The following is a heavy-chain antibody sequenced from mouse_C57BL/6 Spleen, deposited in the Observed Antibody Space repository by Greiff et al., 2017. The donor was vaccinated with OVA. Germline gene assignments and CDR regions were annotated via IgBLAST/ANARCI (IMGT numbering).Heavy chain of an antibody. Sequence: EVQRVESGGGLVKPGGSLKLSCAASGFTFSDYGMHWVRQAPEKGLEWVAYISSGSSTIYYADTVKGRFTISRDNAKNTLFLQMTSLRSEDTAMYYCARPGTQLRGNYFDYWGQGTTLTVSS. CDR3: ARPGTQLRGNYFDY. CDR2: ISSGSSTI. D-gene: IGHD3-2*02. CDR1: GFTFSDYG. V-gene: IGHV5-17*01. J-gene: IGHJ2*01.